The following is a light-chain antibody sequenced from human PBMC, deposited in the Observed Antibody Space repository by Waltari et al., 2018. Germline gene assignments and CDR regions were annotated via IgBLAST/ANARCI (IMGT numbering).Light chain of an antibody. V-gene: IGKV3-11*01. CDR3: QLGSVLPLT. J-gene: IGKJ4*01. CDR2: DTS. Sequence: EIVLTQSPATLSLSAGEGATLSCRASQSVFNSLAWYQQKPGQAPRLLISDTSKRATGIPARFSGSGSGTDFTLTISNLEAEDFALYFCQLGSVLPLTFGGGTKVDIK. CDR1: QSVFNS.